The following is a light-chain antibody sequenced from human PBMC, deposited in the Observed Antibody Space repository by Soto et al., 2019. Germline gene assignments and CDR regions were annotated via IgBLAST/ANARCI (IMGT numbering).Light chain of an antibody. CDR1: QSVSSSY. V-gene: IGKV3-20*01. J-gene: IGKJ1*01. Sequence: TQSPSSLSAFVGERATLSCRASQSVSSSYLAWYQQKPGQAPRLLIYGASSRATGIPDRFSGSGSGTDFTLTISRLEPEDFAVYYCQQYGSSPPWTFGQGTK. CDR2: GAS. CDR3: QQYGSSPPWT.